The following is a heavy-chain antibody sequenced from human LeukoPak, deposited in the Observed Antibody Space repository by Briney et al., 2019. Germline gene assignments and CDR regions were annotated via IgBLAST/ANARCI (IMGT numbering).Heavy chain of an antibody. Sequence: PGGSLRLSCAASGFTFSSYGMHWVRQAPGKGLEWVAVIWYDGSNKYYADSVKGRFTISRDNSKNTLYLQMNSLRAEDTAVYYCARDLGSSSWYYYGMDVWGQGTTVTVSS. CDR3: ARDLGSSSWYYYGMDV. CDR2: IWYDGSNK. J-gene: IGHJ6*02. CDR1: GFTFSSYG. D-gene: IGHD6-13*01. V-gene: IGHV3-33*08.